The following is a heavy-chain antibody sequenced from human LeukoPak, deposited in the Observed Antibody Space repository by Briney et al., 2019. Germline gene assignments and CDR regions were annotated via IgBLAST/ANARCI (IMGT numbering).Heavy chain of an antibody. Sequence: SETLSLTCAVSGGSISSDTSYWGWIRQSPGKGLEWIGSIHCSGNSYYNPSLKSRVTIFVDTSRDQFSLDLYSVTAADTALYYCVRHISANTGYFDSCGQGTLVTVSS. V-gene: IGHV4-39*01. D-gene: IGHD4/OR15-4a*01. CDR3: VRHISANTGYFDS. CDR1: GGSISSDTSY. CDR2: IHCSGNS. J-gene: IGHJ4*02.